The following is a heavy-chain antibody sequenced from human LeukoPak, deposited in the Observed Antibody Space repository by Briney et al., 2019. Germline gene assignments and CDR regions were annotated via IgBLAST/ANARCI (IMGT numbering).Heavy chain of an antibody. J-gene: IGHJ4*02. Sequence: PGGSLRLSCAASGFTFSSYWMSWVRQAPGKGLEWVANIKQDGSEKYYVDSVKGRFTISRDNAKNSLYLQMNSLRAEDTAVYYCARVPITIFGVGPSFFDYWGQGTLVTVSS. CDR3: ARVPITIFGVGPSFFDY. CDR2: IKQDGSEK. CDR1: GFTFSSYW. V-gene: IGHV3-7*01. D-gene: IGHD3-3*01.